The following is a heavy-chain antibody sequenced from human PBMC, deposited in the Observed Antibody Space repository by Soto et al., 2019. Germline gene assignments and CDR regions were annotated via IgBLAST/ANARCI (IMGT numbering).Heavy chain of an antibody. Sequence: SVKVSCKASGGTFSSYAISWVRQAPGQGLEWMGGIIPIFGTANYAQKFQGRVTITADESTSTAYMELSSLRSEDTAVYYCARGTPHYYDSRGNWFDPWGQGTLVTVSS. CDR3: ARGTPHYYDSRGNWFDP. V-gene: IGHV1-69*13. J-gene: IGHJ5*02. CDR2: IIPIFGTA. D-gene: IGHD3-22*01. CDR1: GGTFSSYA.